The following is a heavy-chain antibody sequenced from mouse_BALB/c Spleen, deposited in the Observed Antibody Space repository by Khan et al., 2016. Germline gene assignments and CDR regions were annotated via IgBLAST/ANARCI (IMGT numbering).Heavy chain of an antibody. CDR1: GYSFTGYS. CDR2: INPDNGGI. J-gene: IGHJ4*01. Sequence: VQLQQSRPELVKPGASMTISCKASGYSFTGYSMNWVKQSLGKSLEWIGLINPDNGGISYNQKFKGKATFTVDKSYSTAYMELLSLTSEDSEVDYCASGWIIYVAYNGAMNYWGQGTSVTVSS. V-gene: IGHV1-26*01. D-gene: IGHD1-1*01. CDR3: ASGWIIYVAYNGAMNY.